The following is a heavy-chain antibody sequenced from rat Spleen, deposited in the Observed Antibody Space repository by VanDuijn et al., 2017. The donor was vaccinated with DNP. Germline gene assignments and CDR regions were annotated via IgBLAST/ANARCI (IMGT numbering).Heavy chain of an antibody. Sequence: QVQLKESGPGLVQPSQTLSLTCTVSGFSLTTNGISWVRQFPGKGLEWIAAISSGGNTYYNSALKSRLSISRDTSKSQVFLRMNSLQTEDTAMYFCTREREPNNNPYYFDCWGQGVMVTVSS. CDR1: GFSLTTNG. D-gene: IGHD1-10*01. CDR3: TREREPNNNPYYFDC. J-gene: IGHJ2*01. V-gene: IGHV2S12*01. CDR2: ISSGGNT.